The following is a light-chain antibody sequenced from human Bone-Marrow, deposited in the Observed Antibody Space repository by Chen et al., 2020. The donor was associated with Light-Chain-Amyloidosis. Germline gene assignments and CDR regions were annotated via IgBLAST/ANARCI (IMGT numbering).Light chain of an antibody. J-gene: IGLJ3*02. CDR2: DDS. Sequence: SYVLTQPSSVSVAPGQTATIACGGNNIGSTSVHWYQQTPGQAPLLVVYDDSDRPSGIPERLSGSNSGNTATLTNSRVEAGDEADYYCQVWDSSSDRPVFGGGTKLTVL. V-gene: IGLV3-21*02. CDR1: NIGSTS. CDR3: QVWDSSSDRPV.